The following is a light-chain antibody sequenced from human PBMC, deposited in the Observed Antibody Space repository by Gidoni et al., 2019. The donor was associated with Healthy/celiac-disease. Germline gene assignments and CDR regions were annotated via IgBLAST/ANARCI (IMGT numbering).Light chain of an antibody. CDR3: QQRSNWPPT. Sequence: EIVLTKSPATLSLSPGERATLSCRASQSVSSYLAWYEQQPGQAPRLLLYDASNRATGIPDRFSGSGSGTDFTLTISSLEPEDFAVYYCQQRSNWPPTFGGGTKVEIK. V-gene: IGKV3-11*01. CDR1: QSVSSY. J-gene: IGKJ4*01. CDR2: DAS.